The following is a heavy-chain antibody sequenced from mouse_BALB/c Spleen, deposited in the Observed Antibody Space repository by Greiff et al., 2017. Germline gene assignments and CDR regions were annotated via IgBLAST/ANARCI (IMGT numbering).Heavy chain of an antibody. Sequence: DVKLQESGPELVKPGASVKISCKASGYSFTGYFMNWVMQSHGKSLEWIGRINPYNGDTFYNQKFKGKATLTVDKSSSTAHMELRSLASEDSAVYYCARGGSSLFDYWGQGTTLTVSS. J-gene: IGHJ2*01. CDR1: GYSFTGYF. D-gene: IGHD1-1*01. CDR3: ARGGSSLFDY. V-gene: IGHV1-20*02. CDR2: INPYNGDT.